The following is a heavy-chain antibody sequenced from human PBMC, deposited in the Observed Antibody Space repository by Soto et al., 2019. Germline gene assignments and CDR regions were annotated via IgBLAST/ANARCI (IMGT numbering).Heavy chain of an antibody. CDR3: ARASLIFVVLDF. J-gene: IGHJ4*01. Sequence: PVGSLRLSCEASGFTFSTSWMHWVRQTPGKGLVWVSRINSDGSSVSYTDSVKGGFTISRDNAKNTLYLEMNSLTAEDTAVYYCARASLIFVVLDFWGHGTQVTVSS. D-gene: IGHD3-3*01. CDR2: INSDGSSV. CDR1: GFTFSTSW. V-gene: IGHV3-74*01.